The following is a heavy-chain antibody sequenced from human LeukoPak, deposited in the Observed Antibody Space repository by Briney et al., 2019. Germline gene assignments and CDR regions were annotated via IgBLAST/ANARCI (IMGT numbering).Heavy chain of an antibody. J-gene: IGHJ4*02. V-gene: IGHV3-9*01. CDR2: ISWNSGSI. CDR1: GFTFDDCT. D-gene: IGHD1-26*01. CDR3: AKGLGGTTTFMDY. Sequence: GGSLRLSCAASGFTFDDCTMHWVRQAPGRGLEWVSSISWNSGSIAYADSVKGRFTISRDNAKNSLFLQMNSLRAEDTALYYCAKGLGGTTTFMDYWGQGTLVTVSS.